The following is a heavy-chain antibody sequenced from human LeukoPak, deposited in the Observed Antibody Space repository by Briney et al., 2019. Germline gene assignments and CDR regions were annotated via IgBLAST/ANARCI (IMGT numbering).Heavy chain of an antibody. CDR2: IYHSGST. V-gene: IGHV4-30-2*01. CDR1: GGSISSGGYS. CDR3: AREYYGMDV. Sequence: SETLSLTCAVSGGSISSGGYSWSWIRQPPGKGLEWIGYIYHSGSTYYNPSLKSRVTISVDRSKNQFSLKLSSVTAADTAVYYCAREYYGMDVWGQGTTVTVSS. J-gene: IGHJ6*02.